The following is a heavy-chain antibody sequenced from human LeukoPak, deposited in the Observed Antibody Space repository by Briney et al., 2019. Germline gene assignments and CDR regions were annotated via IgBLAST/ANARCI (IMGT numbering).Heavy chain of an antibody. V-gene: IGHV3-23*01. J-gene: IGHJ4*02. Sequence: GGSLRLSCAASGFIFSNYAMNWVRQGPGKGLEWVSSISNSGRGTYYADFVQGCFIISRDNSKSTVYLQMNSLRAEDTAIYFCAKDADFEYSTSPDHWGQGTLVTVSS. CDR2: ISNSGRGT. CDR1: GFIFSNYA. D-gene: IGHD2/OR15-2a*01. CDR3: AKDADFEYSTSPDH.